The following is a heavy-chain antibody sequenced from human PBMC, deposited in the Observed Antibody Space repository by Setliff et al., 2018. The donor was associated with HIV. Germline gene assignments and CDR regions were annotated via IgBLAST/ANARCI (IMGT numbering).Heavy chain of an antibody. CDR3: ARYKWNNWIFGWFDP. Sequence: SLRLSCAASGFTFSDYGMHWVRQAPGKGLEWVAMIWYDGSNKYYADSVKGRFTISRDNSENTLYVQMNSLRAEDTAVYCCARYKWNNWIFGWFDPWGQGTQVTVSS. CDR1: GFTFSDYG. D-gene: IGHD1-20*01. CDR2: IWYDGSNK. J-gene: IGHJ5*02. V-gene: IGHV3-33*01.